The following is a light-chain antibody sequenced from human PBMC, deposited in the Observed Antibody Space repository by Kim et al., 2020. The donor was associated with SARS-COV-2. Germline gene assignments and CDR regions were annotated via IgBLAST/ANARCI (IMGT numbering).Light chain of an antibody. J-gene: IGKJ5*01. CDR1: ASVSSSY. CDR3: QQYVSLIT. Sequence: WSLGEKATLYGRASASVSSSYFAWYQRKPGQAPRLLICGASSRATGVPDRFSGSGSGKDFTLTISSLEPEDSAVYFCQQYVSLITFGQGTRLEIK. V-gene: IGKV3-20*01. CDR2: GAS.